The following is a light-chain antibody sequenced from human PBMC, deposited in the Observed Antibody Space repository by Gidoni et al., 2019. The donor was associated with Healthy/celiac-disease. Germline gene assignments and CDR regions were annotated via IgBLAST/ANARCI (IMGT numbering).Light chain of an antibody. V-gene: IGKV1-13*02. CDR2: DAS. Sequence: AIQLPASPSSLSASVGDRVTITCRASHGISSALAWYQQKPGKAPKLLIYDASSLESGVPSRFSGSGSGTDFTLTISSRQPEDFATYYCQQFNSYPPITFXQXTRLEIK. J-gene: IGKJ5*01. CDR3: QQFNSYPPIT. CDR1: HGISSA.